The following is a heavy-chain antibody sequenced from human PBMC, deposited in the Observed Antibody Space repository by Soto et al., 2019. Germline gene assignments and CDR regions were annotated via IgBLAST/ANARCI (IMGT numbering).Heavy chain of an antibody. J-gene: IGHJ6*02. CDR3: AREWGGRFLEWLTPNYYYYYGMDV. Sequence: GSLRLSCAASGFSFSTYGMHWVRQAPGKGLEWVAVIWHDGSKTYYADSVKGRLIISRNNSKNTLYVQINSLRDEDTAVYYCAREWGGRFLEWLTPNYYYYYGMDVWGQGTTVTVSS. CDR1: GFSFSTYG. CDR2: IWHDGSKT. V-gene: IGHV3-33*01. D-gene: IGHD3-3*01.